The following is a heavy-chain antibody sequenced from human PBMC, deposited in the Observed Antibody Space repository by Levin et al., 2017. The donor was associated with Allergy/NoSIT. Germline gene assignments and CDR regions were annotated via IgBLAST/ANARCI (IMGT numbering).Heavy chain of an antibody. V-gene: IGHV3-23*01. CDR2: ISGSGGST. Sequence: PGGSLRLSCAASGFTFSSYAMSWVRQAPGKGLEWVSAISGSGGSTYYADSVKGRFTISRDNSKNTLYLQMNSLRAEDTAVYYCANGLCGGDCYSPAQFDYWGQGTLVTVSS. J-gene: IGHJ4*02. CDR1: GFTFSSYA. D-gene: IGHD2-21*02. CDR3: ANGLCGGDCYSPAQFDY.